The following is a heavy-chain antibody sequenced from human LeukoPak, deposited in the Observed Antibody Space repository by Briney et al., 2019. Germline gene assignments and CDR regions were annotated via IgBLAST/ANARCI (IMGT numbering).Heavy chain of an antibody. CDR1: GGSFSGYY. CDR2: INHSGST. CDR3: ARGQHYDVLTGRFFNWFDP. D-gene: IGHD3-9*01. J-gene: IGHJ5*02. V-gene: IGHV4-34*01. Sequence: SETLSLTCAVYGGSFSGYYWSWIRQPPGKGLEWIGEINHSGSTNYNPSVKSRVTISLDTSNSQFSLKLTSVTAADTAVYYCARGQHYDVLTGRFFNWFDPWGQGTLVTVSS.